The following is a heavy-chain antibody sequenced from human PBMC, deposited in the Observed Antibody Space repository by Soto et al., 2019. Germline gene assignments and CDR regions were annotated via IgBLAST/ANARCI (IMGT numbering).Heavy chain of an antibody. V-gene: IGHV4-31*03. CDR1: GGSISRGGYY. J-gene: IGHJ4*02. CDR2: IYYSGST. CDR3: ARVKSGYDYIWGSYRLFDY. D-gene: IGHD3-16*02. Sequence: SETLSLTCSVSGGSISRGGYYWSWIRQHPGKGLEWIGYIYYSGSTYYNPSLKSRVTISVDTSKNQFSLKLSSVTAADTAVYYCARVKSGYDYIWGSYRLFDYWGQGTLVTVSS.